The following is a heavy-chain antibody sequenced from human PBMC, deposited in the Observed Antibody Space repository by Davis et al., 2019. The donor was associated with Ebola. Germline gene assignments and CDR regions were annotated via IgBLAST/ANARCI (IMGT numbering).Heavy chain of an antibody. CDR2: IFSDGSNK. CDR3: VSDGDFDSGYGFNV. Sequence: GGSLRLSCAASGFTFSSYAMSWVRQAPGKGLEWVAFIFSDGSNKFYVDSVKGRFTISRDNSQNMVYLEMNSLRVEDSAVYYCVSDGDFDSGYGFNVWGQGTTVTVSS. D-gene: IGHD3-10*01. CDR1: GFTFSSYA. J-gene: IGHJ6*02. V-gene: IGHV3-33*08.